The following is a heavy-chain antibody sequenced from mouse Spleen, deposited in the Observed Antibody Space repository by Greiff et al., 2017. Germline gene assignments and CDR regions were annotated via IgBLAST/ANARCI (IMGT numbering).Heavy chain of an antibody. V-gene: IGHV2-4-1*01. Sequence: QVQLQQSGPGLVQPSQSLSITCTVSGFSLTSYGVHWVRQSPGKGLEWLGVIWSGGSTDYNAAFISRLSIRQDNSTTQVFFTMTSLQADDTAIYYCASPPVITTVVARNYYAMDYWGQGTSVTVSS. CDR2: IWSGGST. D-gene: IGHD1-1*01. CDR3: ASPPVITTVVARNYYAMDY. CDR1: GFSLTSYG. J-gene: IGHJ4*01.